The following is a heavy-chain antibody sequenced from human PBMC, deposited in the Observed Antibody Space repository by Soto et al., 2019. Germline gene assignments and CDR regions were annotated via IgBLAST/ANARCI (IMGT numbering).Heavy chain of an antibody. J-gene: IGHJ4*02. Sequence: EVHLLESGGGLIQPGGSLRLSCAASGFTFRNYAMSWVRQAPGKGLEWVSAISKTGTATWYADSVRDRFLISRDNSRNILYLQMNSLRDEDTATYYCEKETTLPGFADSWGQGTLVIVSS. CDR2: ISKTGTAT. CDR3: EKETTLPGFADS. D-gene: IGHD2-15*01. V-gene: IGHV3-23*01. CDR1: GFTFRNYA.